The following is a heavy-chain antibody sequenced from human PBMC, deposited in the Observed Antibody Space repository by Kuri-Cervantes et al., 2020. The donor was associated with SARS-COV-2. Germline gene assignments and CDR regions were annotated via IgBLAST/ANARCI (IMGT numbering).Heavy chain of an antibody. J-gene: IGHJ5*02. CDR1: GFTFSSYD. Sequence: GGSLRLSCAASGFTFSSYDMHWVRQATGKGLEWVSAIGTAGDTYYPGSVKGRFTISRENAKNSLYLQMNSLRAEDTAVYYCARRDLGYCSGGSCYNWFDPWGQGTLVTVSS. V-gene: IGHV3-13*01. CDR3: ARRDLGYCSGGSCYNWFDP. CDR2: IGTAGDT. D-gene: IGHD2-15*01.